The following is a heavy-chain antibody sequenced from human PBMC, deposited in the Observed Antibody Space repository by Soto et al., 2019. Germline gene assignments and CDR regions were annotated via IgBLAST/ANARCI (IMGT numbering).Heavy chain of an antibody. D-gene: IGHD1-26*01. CDR3: ARPIGTTPAVWYFDL. V-gene: IGHV4-59*08. Sequence: QVQLQESGPGLVKPSETLSLTCTVSGASISSHYWSWIRQSPGKGLEWLGYIYYSGSTDYNPSLKSRLTISVNTSKNQLSLMLSSVTAADTAVYYCARPIGTTPAVWYFDLWGRGTLVKVSS. J-gene: IGHJ2*01. CDR1: GASISSHY. CDR2: IYYSGST.